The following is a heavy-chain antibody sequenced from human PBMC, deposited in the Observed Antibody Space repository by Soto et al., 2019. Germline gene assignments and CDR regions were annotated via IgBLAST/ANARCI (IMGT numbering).Heavy chain of an antibody. J-gene: IGHJ4*02. CDR1: GGSISSSSYY. D-gene: IGHD1-26*01. CDR2: IYYSGST. CDR3: ARWADSGIGGLDY. V-gene: IGHV4-39*01. Sequence: SETLSLTCTVSGGSISSSSYYWGWIRQPPGKGLEWIGSIYYSGSTYYNPSLKSRVTIPVDTSKNQFSLKLSSVTAADTAVYYCARWADSGIGGLDYWGQGTLVTVSS.